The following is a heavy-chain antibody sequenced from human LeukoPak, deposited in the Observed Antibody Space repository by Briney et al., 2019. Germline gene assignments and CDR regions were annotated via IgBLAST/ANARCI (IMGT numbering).Heavy chain of an antibody. Sequence: PGRSLRLSCAASGFTFKNCGMHWVRQAPGKGLEWVAVIWYDGSNKYYADSVKGRFTVSRDNSKNTLFLQMNSLRAEDTAVYYCAKDGGLWVSAHWGDSWGRGTLVTVSS. V-gene: IGHV3-33*06. CDR3: AKDGGLWVSAHWGDS. J-gene: IGHJ4*02. D-gene: IGHD7-27*01. CDR2: IWYDGSNK. CDR1: GFTFKNCG.